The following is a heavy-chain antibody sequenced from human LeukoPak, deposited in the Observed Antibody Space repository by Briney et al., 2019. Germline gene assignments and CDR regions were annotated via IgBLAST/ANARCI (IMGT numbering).Heavy chain of an antibody. CDR1: GFTFNNFA. J-gene: IGHJ4*02. CDR3: AKDNRRHYTSGPNPDSLH. Sequence: GGSLRLSCVASGFTFNNFAMSWVRQAPGKGLEWVSSLSGSGRGTNYADSVKGRFIISRDNAKNSLYLQMNSLRVEDTAFYYCAKDNRRHYTSGPNPDSLHWGQGALVTVSS. V-gene: IGHV3-23*01. D-gene: IGHD6-19*01. CDR2: LSGSGRGT.